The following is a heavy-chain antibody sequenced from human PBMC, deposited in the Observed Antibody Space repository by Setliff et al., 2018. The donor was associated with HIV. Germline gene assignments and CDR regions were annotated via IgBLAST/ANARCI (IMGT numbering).Heavy chain of an antibody. D-gene: IGHD4-17*01. V-gene: IGHV4-39*07. CDR3: ARVQMAYAAFDV. J-gene: IGHJ3*01. CDR2: VYNSGST. Sequence: PSETLSLTCTVSGSSISSTSYYWGWIRQPPGKGLEWIGSVYNSGSTYYNPSLKSRVTIAVGTSKHQFSPKLSSVTAADTAVYYCARVQMAYAAFDVWGQGTMVTVSS. CDR1: GSSISSTSYY.